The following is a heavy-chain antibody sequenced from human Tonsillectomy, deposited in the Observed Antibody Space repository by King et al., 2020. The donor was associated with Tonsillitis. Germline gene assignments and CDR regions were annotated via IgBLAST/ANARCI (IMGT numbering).Heavy chain of an antibody. CDR3: ANDGGNTVSLYMDV. Sequence: VQLVESGGGLVQPGGSLTLSCAASGFSFRDYAMSWVRQAPGKGLEWVSGISGSGGSTHYADSVKGRFTLSRDNSKNTLYLEMNSLRAEDTAVYYCANDGGNTVSLYMDVWGKGTTVTVSS. CDR1: GFSFRDYA. J-gene: IGHJ6*04. D-gene: IGHD4-11*01. CDR2: ISGSGGST. V-gene: IGHV3-23*04.